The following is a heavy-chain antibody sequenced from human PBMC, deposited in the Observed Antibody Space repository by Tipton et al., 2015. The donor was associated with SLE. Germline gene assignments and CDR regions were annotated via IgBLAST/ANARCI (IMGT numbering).Heavy chain of an antibody. V-gene: IGHV3-43*01. J-gene: IGHJ5*01. CDR1: GFTFDDYT. CDR2: ISWDGGST. Sequence: SLRLSCAASGFTFDDYTMHWVRQAPGKGLEWVSLISWDGGSTYYADSVKGRFTISRDNSKNSLYLQMNSLRTEDTALYYCAKDAFRGIVGTNWFDPWGQGTTVTVSS. CDR3: AKDAFRGIVGTNWFDP. D-gene: IGHD1-26*01.